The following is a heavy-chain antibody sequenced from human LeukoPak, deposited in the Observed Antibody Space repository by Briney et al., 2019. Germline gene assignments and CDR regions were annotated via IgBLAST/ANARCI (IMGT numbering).Heavy chain of an antibody. CDR3: TRGGGDIVVVPAATRGIRNWFDP. CDR1: GFTFSDYY. CDR2: ISSSSSYT. Sequence: PGGSLRLSCAASGFTFSDYYMSWIRQAPGKVLEWVSYISSSSSYTNYADSVKGRFTISRDNAKNSLYLQMNTLRAEDTAVYYCTRGGGDIVVVPAATRGIRNWFDPWGQGTLVTVSS. D-gene: IGHD2-2*01. V-gene: IGHV3-11*06. J-gene: IGHJ5*02.